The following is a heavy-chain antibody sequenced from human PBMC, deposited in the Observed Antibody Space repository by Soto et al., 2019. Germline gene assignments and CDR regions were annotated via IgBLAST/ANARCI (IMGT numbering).Heavy chain of an antibody. D-gene: IGHD1-7*01. Sequence: QTLPLTCAISWGSVSSNSAAWNWIRPSPSGGLEWLGRTYYRSRWYNDYAVSVRSRITINPDTSKNQFSLHLNSVTPEDTAVYYCAGTTSLQWYYMDVWGKGTTVTVSS. J-gene: IGHJ6*03. CDR2: TYYRSRWYN. V-gene: IGHV6-1*01. CDR3: AGTTSLQWYYMDV. CDR1: WGSVSSNSAA.